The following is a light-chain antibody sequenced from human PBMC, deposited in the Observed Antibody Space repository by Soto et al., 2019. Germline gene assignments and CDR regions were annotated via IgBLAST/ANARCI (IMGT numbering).Light chain of an antibody. CDR3: QRNNSAPLT. CDR1: QSISIY. V-gene: IGKV1-27*01. Sequence: DIHMTQSPSTLSASVGDRVTISCRASQSISIYLAWYQQKPGKVPDLLIYDASTLQAGVPSRFSGSGSGTDFTLTISSLQPEDVAIYYWQRNNSAPLTFGGGTKVDIK. CDR2: DAS. J-gene: IGKJ4*01.